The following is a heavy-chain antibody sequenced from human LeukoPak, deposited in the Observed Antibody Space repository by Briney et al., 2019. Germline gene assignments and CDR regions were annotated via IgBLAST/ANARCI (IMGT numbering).Heavy chain of an antibody. J-gene: IGHJ4*02. D-gene: IGHD3-10*01. CDR2: ISGSGGST. CDR3: AKVPHHYYGSGSYQLDY. V-gene: IGHV3-23*01. CDR1: GFSFSSYA. Sequence: GGSLRLSCAASGFSFSSYALSWVRQAPGKGLEWVSAISGSGGSTYYADSVKGRFTVSRDNSKKALYLQMNSLRADDTAVYYCAKVPHHYYGSGSYQLDYWGQGTLVTVSS.